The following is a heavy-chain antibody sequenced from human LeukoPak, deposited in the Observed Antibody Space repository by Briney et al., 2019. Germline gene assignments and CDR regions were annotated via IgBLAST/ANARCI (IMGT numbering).Heavy chain of an antibody. V-gene: IGHV3-7*03. Sequence: GESLRLSCTASGFTFSNFWMGWVRQAPGKGLEWVANIKQDETEKFYLGSVKGRFTISRDNAKNSLYLQMNSLRAEDTAVYYCARYSGSYEVNYYYYYGMDVWGQGTTVTVSS. CDR2: IKQDETEK. J-gene: IGHJ6*02. D-gene: IGHD1-26*01. CDR3: ARYSGSYEVNYYYYYGMDV. CDR1: GFTFSNFW.